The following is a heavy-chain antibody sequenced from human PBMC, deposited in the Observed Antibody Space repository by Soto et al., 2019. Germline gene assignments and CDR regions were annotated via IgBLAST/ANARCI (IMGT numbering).Heavy chain of an antibody. CDR1: GFTFSSYE. Sequence: GGSLRLSCAASGFTFSSYEMNWVRQAPGKGLEWVSYISSSGGSIYYADSVKGRFTISRDNAKNSLYLQMNSLRAEDTAVYYCARAPFLTGYLDYWGQGTLVTVSS. J-gene: IGHJ4*02. D-gene: IGHD3-9*01. CDR2: ISSSGGSI. V-gene: IGHV3-48*03. CDR3: ARAPFLTGYLDY.